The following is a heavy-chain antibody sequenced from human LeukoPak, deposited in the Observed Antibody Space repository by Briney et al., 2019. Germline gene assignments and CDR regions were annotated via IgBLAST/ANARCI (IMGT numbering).Heavy chain of an antibody. CDR3: ARGVGSGYTDY. V-gene: IGHV4-59*01. D-gene: IGHD3-22*01. Sequence: NPSETLSLTCTVSGGSISSYYWSWIRQPPGKGLEWIGFISYSGNTNYNPSLKSRVTISLDTSKNQFSLKLISVTAADTAVYYCARGVGSGYTDYWGQGALVTVSS. J-gene: IGHJ4*02. CDR1: GGSISSYY. CDR2: ISYSGNT.